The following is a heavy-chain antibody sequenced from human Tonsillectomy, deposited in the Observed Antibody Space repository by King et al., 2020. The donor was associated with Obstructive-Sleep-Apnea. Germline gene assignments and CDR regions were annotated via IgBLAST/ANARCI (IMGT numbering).Heavy chain of an antibody. V-gene: IGHV3-23*04. Sequence: VQLVESGGGLVQPGGSLRLSCAASGFTFSSYVMGWVGQAPGKGLEWVSAIIGSGGSTYYADSVKGRFTISRDNSKNTLYLQMNSLRAEDTAVYYCAKGIGAVDITIGTDYWGQGTLVTVSS. CDR1: GFTFSSYV. D-gene: IGHD2-15*01. CDR2: IIGSGGST. CDR3: AKGIGAVDITIGTDY. J-gene: IGHJ4*02.